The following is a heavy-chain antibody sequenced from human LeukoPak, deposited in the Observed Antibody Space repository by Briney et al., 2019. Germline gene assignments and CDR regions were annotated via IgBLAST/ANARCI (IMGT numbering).Heavy chain of an antibody. Sequence: SGGSLRLSCAASGFTFSSYAMSWVRQAPGKGLEWVSAISGSGGSTYYADSVKGRFTISRDNAKNSLYLQMNSLRAEDTALYYCARVASNYDFDCWGQGTLVTVSS. CDR1: GFTFSSYA. V-gene: IGHV3-23*01. CDR2: ISGSGGST. D-gene: IGHD4-11*01. J-gene: IGHJ4*02. CDR3: ARVASNYDFDC.